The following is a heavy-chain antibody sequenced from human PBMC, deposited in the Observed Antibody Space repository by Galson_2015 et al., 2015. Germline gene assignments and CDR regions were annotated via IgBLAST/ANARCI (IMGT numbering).Heavy chain of an antibody. V-gene: IGHV1-18*01. Sequence: QSGAEVKKPGASVKVSCKASGYTFTSYGISWVRQAPGQGLEWMGWISAYNGNTNYAQKLQGRVTMTTDTSTSTAYMELRSLRSDDTAVYYCAREQTSTVTTDSGAFDIWGQGTMVTVSS. D-gene: IGHD4-17*01. CDR2: ISAYNGNT. CDR1: GYTFTSYG. J-gene: IGHJ3*02. CDR3: AREQTSTVTTDSGAFDI.